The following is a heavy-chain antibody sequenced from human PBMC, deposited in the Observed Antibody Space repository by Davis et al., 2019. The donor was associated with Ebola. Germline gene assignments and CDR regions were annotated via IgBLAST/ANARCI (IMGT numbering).Heavy chain of an antibody. Sequence: SETLSLTCAVYGGSFSGYYWNWIRQPPGKGLEWIGEINHSGSTNYNPSLKSRVTISVDTSKNQFSLKLSSVTAADTAVYYCARRPRRDGYNYNYWGQGTLVTVSS. V-gene: IGHV4-34*01. CDR1: GGSFSGYY. CDR2: INHSGST. D-gene: IGHD5-24*01. CDR3: ARRPRRDGYNYNY. J-gene: IGHJ4*02.